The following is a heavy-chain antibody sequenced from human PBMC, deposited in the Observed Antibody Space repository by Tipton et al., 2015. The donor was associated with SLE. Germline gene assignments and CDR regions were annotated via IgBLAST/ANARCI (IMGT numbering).Heavy chain of an antibody. CDR3: ARGWEWSGDY. CDR2: INHSGST. J-gene: IGHJ4*02. D-gene: IGHD3-3*01. Sequence: TLSLTCTVSGGSISSGGYYWSWIRQPPGKGLEWIGEINHSGSTNYNPSLKSRVTISVDTSKNQFSLKLSSVTAADTAVYYCARGWEWSGDYWGQGTLVTVSS. CDR1: GGSISSGGYY. V-gene: IGHV4-39*07.